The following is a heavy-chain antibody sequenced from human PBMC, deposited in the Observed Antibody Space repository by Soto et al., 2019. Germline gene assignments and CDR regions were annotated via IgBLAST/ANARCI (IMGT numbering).Heavy chain of an antibody. D-gene: IGHD7-27*01. CDR2: ISSDGSST. J-gene: IGHJ5*02. CDR3: ARDSNLGFDP. V-gene: IGHV3-74*01. CDR1: GFTFSNYW. Sequence: LRLSCAASGFTFSNYWIHWVRQAPGKGLVWVSHISSDGSSTSYADSVKGRFTISRDNAKNTLYLQMNSLRAEDTAVYYCARDSNLGFDPWGQGTRVTVSS.